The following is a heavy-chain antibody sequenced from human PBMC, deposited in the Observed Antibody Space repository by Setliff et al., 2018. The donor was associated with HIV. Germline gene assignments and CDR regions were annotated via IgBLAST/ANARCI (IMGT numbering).Heavy chain of an antibody. CDR2: ISTSGSIK. CDR3: ARVLLITSAVYGVVSNRFDP. CDR1: IFDFDNLY. V-gene: IGHV3-11*04. J-gene: IGHJ5*02. D-gene: IGHD3-3*01. Sequence: PGGSLRLSCAASIFDFDNLYMAWIRQAPGKGLEWVSYISTSGSIKYYADSVKGRFTISRDNAKNSVYLLMNNLRAEDTAVYYCARVLLITSAVYGVVSNRFDPWGRGSQVTVSS.